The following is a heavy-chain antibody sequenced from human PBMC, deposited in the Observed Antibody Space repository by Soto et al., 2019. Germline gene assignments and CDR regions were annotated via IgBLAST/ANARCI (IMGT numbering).Heavy chain of an antibody. CDR2: IWYDGTIK. CDR1: GFTFTNHA. D-gene: IGHD1-26*01. CDR3: ARGMRRWELLGH. V-gene: IGHV3-33*01. J-gene: IGHJ4*02. Sequence: QVQLVESGGGVVQPGKSLRLSCAASGFTFTNHAMHWVRQAPGKGLEWVAAIWYDGTIKYYADSVKGRLTISRDNSKNTLYLQMNSLRAEDTAIYYCARGMRRWELLGHWGQGTPVTVS.